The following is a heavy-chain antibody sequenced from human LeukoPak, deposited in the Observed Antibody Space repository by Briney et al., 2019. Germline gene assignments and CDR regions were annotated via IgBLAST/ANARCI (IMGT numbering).Heavy chain of an antibody. D-gene: IGHD6-13*01. CDR2: IGSDNKP. V-gene: IGHV3-23*01. CDR1: GFTFSAYA. Sequence: PGGSLRLSCEASGFTFSAYAMTWVRQAPGKGLEWVSSIGSDNKPHYSESVKGRFAISRDNSKNTLFLQMNSLRAEDTAVYYCAKDIAAAGGPCAYWGRGTLVTVSS. J-gene: IGHJ4*02. CDR3: AKDIAAAGGPCAY.